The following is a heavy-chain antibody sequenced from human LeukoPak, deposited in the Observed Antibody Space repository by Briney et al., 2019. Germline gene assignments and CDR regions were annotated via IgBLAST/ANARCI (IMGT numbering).Heavy chain of an antibody. CDR3: ARDGGDPPFDY. V-gene: IGHV3-33*01. Sequence: PGRSLRLSCAASGFTFSSYGMHWVRQAPGKGLEWVAVIWYDESNKYYADSVKGRFTISRDNSKNTLYLQMNSLRAEDTAVYYCARDGGDPPFDYWGQGTLVTVSS. CDR2: IWYDESNK. CDR1: GFTFSSYG. J-gene: IGHJ4*02. D-gene: IGHD2-21*02.